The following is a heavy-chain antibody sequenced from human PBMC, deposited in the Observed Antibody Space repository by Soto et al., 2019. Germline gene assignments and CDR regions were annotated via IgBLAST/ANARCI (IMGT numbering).Heavy chain of an antibody. CDR2: IYYSGST. Sequence: QVQLQESGPGLVKPSETLSLTCTVSGGSISSYYWSWIRQPPGKGLEWLGYIYYSGSTNYNPSLTSRVTISVDTSKNQFSLKLSSVTAADTAVYYCARSDGRYWGQGTLVTVSS. J-gene: IGHJ4*02. CDR1: GGSISSYY. V-gene: IGHV4-59*01. CDR3: ARSDGRY.